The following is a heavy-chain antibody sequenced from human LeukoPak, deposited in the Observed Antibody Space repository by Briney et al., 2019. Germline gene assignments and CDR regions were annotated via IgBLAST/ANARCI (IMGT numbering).Heavy chain of an antibody. V-gene: IGHV3-66*01. D-gene: IGHD6-19*01. Sequence: RSGGSLRLSCAASGFTVSSNYMSWVRQAPGKGLEWVSAIYSGGKTYYADSVKGRFTISRDNSKNTLYLQMNSLRAEDTAVYYCARDGSSGWSHDYWGQGALVTVSS. CDR1: GFTVSSNY. J-gene: IGHJ4*02. CDR2: IYSGGKT. CDR3: ARDGSSGWSHDY.